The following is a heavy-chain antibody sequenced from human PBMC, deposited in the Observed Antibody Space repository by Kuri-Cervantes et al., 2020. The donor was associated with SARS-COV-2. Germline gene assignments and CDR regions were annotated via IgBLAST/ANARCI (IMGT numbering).Heavy chain of an antibody. CDR1: GGSFSGHY. CDR3: ARGVSPNSAYDLPFDY. D-gene: IGHD5-12*01. V-gene: IGHV4-34*01. Sequence: ESLKISCAVYGGSFSGHYWSWIRQPPGKGLECIGEINHSGSTNYNPSLKSRVTISVDTSKNQFSLKLSSVTAADTAVYYCARGVSPNSAYDLPFDYWGQGTLVTVSS. J-gene: IGHJ4*02. CDR2: INHSGST.